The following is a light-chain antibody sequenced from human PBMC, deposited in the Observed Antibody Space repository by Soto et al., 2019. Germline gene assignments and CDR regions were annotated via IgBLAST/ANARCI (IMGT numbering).Light chain of an antibody. CDR2: GAS. J-gene: IGKJ4*01. Sequence: EIVLTQSPGTLSLSPGERATLSCRASQSLSSSYLAWYQQKPDQSPRLLIYGASSRATGIPDRFSGSGSGTDFTLTLSRLEPEDFAVYYCQHHGYLIGFGGGTKLEIK. CDR1: QSLSSSY. V-gene: IGKV3-20*01. CDR3: QHHGYLIG.